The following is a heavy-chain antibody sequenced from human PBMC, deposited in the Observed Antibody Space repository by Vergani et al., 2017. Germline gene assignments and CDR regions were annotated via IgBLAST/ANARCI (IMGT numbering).Heavy chain of an antibody. Sequence: QVQLVQSGAEVKKPGSSVKVSCKASGGTFSSYAISWVRQAPGQGLEWMGRIIPILGIANYAQKFQGRVTITADKSTSTAYMELSSLRSEDTAVYYCARLGSSWYFDLWGRGTLVAVSS. V-gene: IGHV1-69*04. CDR1: GGTFSSYA. CDR3: ARLGSSWYFDL. D-gene: IGHD6-13*01. CDR2: IIPILGIA. J-gene: IGHJ2*01.